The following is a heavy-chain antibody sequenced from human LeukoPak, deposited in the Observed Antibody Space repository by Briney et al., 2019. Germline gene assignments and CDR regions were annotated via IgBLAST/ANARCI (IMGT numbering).Heavy chain of an antibody. D-gene: IGHD5-12*01. J-gene: IGHJ4*02. Sequence: ASVKVSCKVSGYTLTELSMHWVRQAPGKGREWMGGYDAGDRETIDAQKIERIVIMSDDTSTATAYMELSSLSAEDTAVYYCATRDCGYDTFDYWGQGTLVTASS. V-gene: IGHV1-24*01. CDR1: GYTLTELS. CDR3: ATRDCGYDTFDY. CDR2: YDAGDRET.